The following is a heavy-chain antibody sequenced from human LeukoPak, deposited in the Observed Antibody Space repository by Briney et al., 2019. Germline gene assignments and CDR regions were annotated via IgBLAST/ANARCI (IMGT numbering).Heavy chain of an antibody. V-gene: IGHV3-43*02. J-gene: IGHJ4*02. CDR1: GFNFRDAA. D-gene: IGHD6-19*01. Sequence: GGSLRLSCAASGFNFRDAAMTWVRQAPGKGLEWVSLISGDGGSTYYADSVKGRFTISRDNSKNSLYLQMNSLRTEDTALYYCAKWGSSGFLDYWGQGTLVTVSS. CDR3: AKWGSSGFLDY. CDR2: ISGDGGST.